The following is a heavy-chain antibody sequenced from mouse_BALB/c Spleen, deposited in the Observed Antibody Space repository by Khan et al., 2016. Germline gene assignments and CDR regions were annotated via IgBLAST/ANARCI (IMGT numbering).Heavy chain of an antibody. Sequence: QARLPHSVAELSKPGASVKMSCKASGYTFTSYWIHWVKQRPGQGLEWIGYINPSTGYTEYNQKFKDKATLTADKSSSTAYMQLSSLTSEDSAVYYCARREYGNYGVAYWGQGTLVTVSA. V-gene: IGHV1-7*01. J-gene: IGHJ3*01. CDR3: ARREYGNYGVAY. CDR2: INPSTGYT. D-gene: IGHD2-10*02. CDR1: GYTFTSYW.